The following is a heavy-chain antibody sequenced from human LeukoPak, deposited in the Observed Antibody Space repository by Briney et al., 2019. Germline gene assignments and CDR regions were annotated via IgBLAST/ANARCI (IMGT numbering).Heavy chain of an antibody. Sequence: SVKVSCKASGGTFSSYAISWVRQAPGQGLEWMGGIIPIFGTANYAQKFQGRVTITADKSTSTAYMELSSLRSEDTAVYYCASDRSSGWRYYFDYWGQGTLVTVSS. CDR1: GGTFSSYA. V-gene: IGHV1-69*06. J-gene: IGHJ4*02. CDR2: IIPIFGTA. CDR3: ASDRSSGWRYYFDY. D-gene: IGHD6-19*01.